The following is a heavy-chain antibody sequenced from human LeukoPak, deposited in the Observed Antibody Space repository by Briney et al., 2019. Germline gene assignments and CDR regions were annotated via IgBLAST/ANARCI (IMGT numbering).Heavy chain of an antibody. D-gene: IGHD1-26*01. J-gene: IGHJ4*02. Sequence: ASETLSLTCTVSGGSIDSSTYFWGWIRQSPGKGLEWIATIYHSGDTFYTPSLQSRVTISVDIIKNQFSLKVNSVTAADTAVYYCARRGVGASPFDFWGQGTLVTVS. CDR2: IYHSGDT. CDR3: ARRGVGASPFDF. V-gene: IGHV4-39*01. CDR1: GGSIDSSTYF.